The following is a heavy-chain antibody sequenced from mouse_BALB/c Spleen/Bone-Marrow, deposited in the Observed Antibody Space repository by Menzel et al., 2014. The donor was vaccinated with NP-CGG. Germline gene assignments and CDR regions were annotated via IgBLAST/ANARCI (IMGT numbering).Heavy chain of an antibody. CDR1: GFTFSDYY. CDR3: ARYGSSPYAMDY. D-gene: IGHD1-1*01. V-gene: IGHV5-4*02. J-gene: IGHJ4*01. Sequence: EVQVVESGGGLVKTGGSLKLSCAASGFTFSDYYMYWVRQTPEKRLEWVATISDGGSYTYCPDSVKGRFTISRDNAKNNLYLQMSSLKSEDTAMYYCARYGSSPYAMDYWDQGTSVTISS. CDR2: ISDGGSYT.